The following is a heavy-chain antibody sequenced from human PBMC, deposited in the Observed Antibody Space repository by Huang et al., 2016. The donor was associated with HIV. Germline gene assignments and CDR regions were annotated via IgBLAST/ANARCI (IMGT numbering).Heavy chain of an antibody. CDR1: GYSFSSYW. Sequence: VQLVQSGAEVKKPGESLKISCKGSGYSFSSYWIAWVRQMPGKGREWTGIILPEDSDTTDSPSVEVQVSISADKSIGTAYLQWSSLKAADTAMYYCARRFSSSSGYFDYWGQGSLVTVSS. V-gene: IGHV5-51*01. CDR3: ARRFSSSSGYFDY. D-gene: IGHD6-6*01. J-gene: IGHJ4*02. CDR2: ILPEDSDT.